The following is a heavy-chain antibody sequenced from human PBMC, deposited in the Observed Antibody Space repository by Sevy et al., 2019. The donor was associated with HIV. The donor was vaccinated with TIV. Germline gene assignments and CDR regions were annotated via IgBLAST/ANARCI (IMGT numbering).Heavy chain of an antibody. CDR2: VDPNSGGT. D-gene: IGHD3-10*01. V-gene: IGHV1-2*02. Sequence: ASVKVSCKASGYTFTGYYVHWVRQAPGQGLEWMGWVDPNSGGTNCGQKFQGRVTMTSDTSISTAYMELSGLRSDDTAVHYCARSVYGSGTYLNDYWGQGTLVTVSS. CDR1: GYTFTGYY. J-gene: IGHJ4*02. CDR3: ARSVYGSGTYLNDY.